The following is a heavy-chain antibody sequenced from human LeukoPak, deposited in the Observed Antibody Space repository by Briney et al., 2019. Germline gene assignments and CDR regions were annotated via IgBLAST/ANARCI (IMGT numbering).Heavy chain of an antibody. CDR2: ISSSSSTI. CDR1: GLTFSSYS. J-gene: IGHJ6*03. Sequence: GGSLRLSCAASGLTFSSYSMNWVRQAPGKGLEWVSYISSSSSTIYYADSVKGRFTVSRDNAKNSLYLQMSSLRAEDTAVYYCARNTDVWGKGTTVTVSS. V-gene: IGHV3-48*04. CDR3: ARNTDV.